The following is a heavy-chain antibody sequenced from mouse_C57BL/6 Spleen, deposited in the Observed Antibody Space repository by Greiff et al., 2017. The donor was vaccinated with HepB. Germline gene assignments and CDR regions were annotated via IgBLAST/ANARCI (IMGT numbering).Heavy chain of an antibody. CDR1: GYTFTDYY. CDR2: IYPGSGNT. Sequence: QVQLQQSGAELVRPGASVKLSCKASGYTFTDYYINWVKQRPGQGLEWIARIYPGSGNTYYNEKFKGKATLTAEKSSSTAYMKLSSLTSEDSAVYFCARDDYYAMDYWGQGTSVTVSS. CDR3: ARDDYYAMDY. V-gene: IGHV1-76*01. J-gene: IGHJ4*01.